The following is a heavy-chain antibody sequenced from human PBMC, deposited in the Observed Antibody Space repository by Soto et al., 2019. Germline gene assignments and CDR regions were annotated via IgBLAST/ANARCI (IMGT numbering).Heavy chain of an antibody. CDR1: GFSLSTSGMG. CDR2: SYWNDDR. J-gene: IGHJ4*02. D-gene: IGHD5-12*01. Sequence: QITLKESGPTLVKPTQTLTLTCTFSGFSLSTSGMGVAWIRQPPGKALEWIALSYWNDDRRYIPSLQSRLTITKDTSKNQVVLTMTNVDPVDTGTYFCAHFSGYEQFEYWGQGTLVTVSS. CDR3: AHFSGYEQFEY. V-gene: IGHV2-5*01.